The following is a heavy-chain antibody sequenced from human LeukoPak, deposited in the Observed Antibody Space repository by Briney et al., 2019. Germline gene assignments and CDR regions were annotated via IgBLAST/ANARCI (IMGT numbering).Heavy chain of an antibody. D-gene: IGHD6-13*01. J-gene: IGHJ4*02. CDR2: ISYDGSNK. CDR1: GFTFSSYG. Sequence: GGSLRLSCAASGFTFSSYGMHWVRQAPGKGLEWVAVISYDGSNKYYADSVKGRFTISRDNSKNTLYLQMNSLRAEDTAVYYCAHTAAAGTFFDYWGQGTLVTVSS. V-gene: IGHV3-30*03. CDR3: AHTAAAGTFFDY.